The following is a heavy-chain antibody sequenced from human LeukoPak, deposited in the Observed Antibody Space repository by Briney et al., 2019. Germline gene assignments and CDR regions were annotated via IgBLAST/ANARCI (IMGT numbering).Heavy chain of an antibody. Sequence: GGSLRLSCAASGFTFSSYWMHWVRQAPGKGLVWVSHINSDGRSTSYTDSVKGRFTISRDNAKNTLYLQMNSLRAEDTAVYYCARDYDFDDYWGQGTLVTVSS. D-gene: IGHD3-3*01. CDR1: GFTFSSYW. CDR2: INSDGRST. CDR3: ARDYDFDDY. J-gene: IGHJ4*02. V-gene: IGHV3-74*01.